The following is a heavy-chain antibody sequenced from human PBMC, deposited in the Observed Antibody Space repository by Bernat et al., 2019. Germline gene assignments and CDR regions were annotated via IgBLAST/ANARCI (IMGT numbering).Heavy chain of an antibody. CDR3: AALPMVANWNPDV. CDR2: ISSSGSTI. CDR1: GFAFGPYE. Sequence: LVESGGHLVQPGGSLRLSCAASGFAFGPYEMNWVRQAPGKGLEWISFISSSGSTIYYADSVRGRFTISRDNAKNSLYLQMSNLTVEDTALYFCAALPMVANWNPDVWGKGTMVTVS. V-gene: IGHV3-48*03. J-gene: IGHJ6*03. D-gene: IGHD5-12*01.